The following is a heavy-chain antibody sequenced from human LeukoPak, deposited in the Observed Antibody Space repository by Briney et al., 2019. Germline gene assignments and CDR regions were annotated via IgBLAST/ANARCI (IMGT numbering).Heavy chain of an antibody. D-gene: IGHD6-19*01. V-gene: IGHV3-23*01. CDR1: GFTFSTYA. CDR2: ISDGGDTT. J-gene: IGHJ4*02. CDR3: AKRESVGGWHFFDY. Sequence: GGSLRLSCAASGFTFSTYAMGWVRQAPGKGLEWVSVISDGGDTTYYADSVKGRFTVSGDNSKNTLSLQMNRLRVEDTAIYYCAKRESVGGWHFFDYWGQGTLVSVSS.